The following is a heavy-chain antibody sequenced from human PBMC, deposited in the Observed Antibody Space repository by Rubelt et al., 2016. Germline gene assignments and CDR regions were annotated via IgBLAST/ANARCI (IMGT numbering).Heavy chain of an antibody. D-gene: IGHD3-16*01. CDR3: ARHRIIRDMTWGGWFDP. CDR1: GDSMTSNAFC. CDR2: LCYGGTT. V-gene: IGHV4-39*01. J-gene: IGHJ5*02. Sequence: QLQLQESGPGLVKPSDTLSLSCSVSGDSMTSNAFCWGWVRQPPGKGLEWIGSLCYGGTTYYRPSLETRVTISGDTSKNQFSLKLRSVTAADTSVYYCARHRIIRDMTWGGWFDPWGQGALVTVSS.